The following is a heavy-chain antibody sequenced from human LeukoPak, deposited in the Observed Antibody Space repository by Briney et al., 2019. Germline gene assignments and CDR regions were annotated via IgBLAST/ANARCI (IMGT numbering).Heavy chain of an antibody. CDR1: GFTFSSYA. D-gene: IGHD1-26*01. Sequence: GGSLRLSCAASGFTFSSYAMHWVRQAPGKGLEWVAVIYSGGSTYYADSVKGRFTISRDNSKNTLYLQMNSLRAEDTAVYYCAKSLSGRSAFDIWSQGTMVTVSS. J-gene: IGHJ3*02. V-gene: IGHV3-66*01. CDR2: IYSGGST. CDR3: AKSLSGRSAFDI.